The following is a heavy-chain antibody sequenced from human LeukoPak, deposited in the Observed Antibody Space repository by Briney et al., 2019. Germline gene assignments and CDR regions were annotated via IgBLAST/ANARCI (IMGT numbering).Heavy chain of an antibody. Sequence: ASVKVSCKASGYSFTSHYMHWVRQAPGQGLEWLGLINPSGSSTLYAQKFQGRVTMTRDMSTTTDYMELSSLRSDDTAVYYCAVSPGIVGATPLRNDAFDIWGQGTMVTVSS. D-gene: IGHD1-26*01. CDR3: AVSPGIVGATPLRNDAFDI. J-gene: IGHJ3*02. CDR2: INPSGSST. V-gene: IGHV1-46*01. CDR1: GYSFTSHY.